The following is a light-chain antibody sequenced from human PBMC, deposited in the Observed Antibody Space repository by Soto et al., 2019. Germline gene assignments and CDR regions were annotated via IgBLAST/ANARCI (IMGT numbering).Light chain of an antibody. CDR3: GTWDSSLSARVV. CDR2: DNN. CDR1: SSNIGNNY. Sequence: QSVLTQPPSVSAAPGQKVTISCSGSSSNIGNNYVSWYQQLPGTAPKLLIYDNNKRPSGIPDRFSGSKSGTSATLRITGLQTGDEADYYCGTWDSSLSARVVFGGGTKLTVL. V-gene: IGLV1-51*01. J-gene: IGLJ2*01.